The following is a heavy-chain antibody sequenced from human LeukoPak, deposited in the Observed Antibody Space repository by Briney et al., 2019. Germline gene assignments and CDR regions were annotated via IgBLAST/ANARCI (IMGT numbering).Heavy chain of an antibody. CDR3: ARDCSSTRCQGPVFDN. CDR2: IHPSGGNT. D-gene: IGHD2-2*01. Sequence: ASVKVSCKASAYTFTSNYMQWVRQAPGQGLEGMGIIHPSGGNTNYAQKFQGRVAMTRDTSTSTVYMELSRLRSEDTAIYSCARDCSSTRCQGPVFDNWGQGTLVTVSS. CDR1: AYTFTSNY. V-gene: IGHV1-46*01. J-gene: IGHJ4*02.